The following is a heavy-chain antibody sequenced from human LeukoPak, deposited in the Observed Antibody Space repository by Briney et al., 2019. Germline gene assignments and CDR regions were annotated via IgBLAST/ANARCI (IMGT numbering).Heavy chain of an antibody. J-gene: IGHJ6*02. D-gene: IGHD6-13*01. CDR3: AKDQIAAAGYYYYGMDV. V-gene: IGHV3-23*01. CDR2: ISGSGGST. CDR1: GFTFSNAW. Sequence: GGSLRLSCEVSGFTFSNAWMSWVRQAPGKGLEWVSAISGSGGSTYYADSVKGRFTISRDNSKNTLYLQMNSLRAEDTAVYYCAKDQIAAAGYYYYGMDVWGQGTTVTVSS.